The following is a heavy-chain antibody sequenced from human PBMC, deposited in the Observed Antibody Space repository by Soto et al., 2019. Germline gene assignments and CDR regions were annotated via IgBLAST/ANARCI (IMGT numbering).Heavy chain of an antibody. CDR1: GGSISSGDYY. J-gene: IGHJ4*02. CDR3: ARVEAAKFFAH. Sequence: SETLSLTCTVSGGSISSGDYYWSWIRQPPGKGLECIGNIYHSGSTYYNPSLKSRVIISVDTSKNQFSLRLNSVTAADTAVYYCARVEAAKFFAHWGQGTLVTVSS. V-gene: IGHV4-30-4*01. CDR2: IYHSGST. D-gene: IGHD2-15*01.